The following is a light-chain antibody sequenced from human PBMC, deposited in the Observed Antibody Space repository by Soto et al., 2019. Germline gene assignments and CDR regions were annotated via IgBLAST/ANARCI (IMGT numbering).Light chain of an antibody. Sequence: IVLTHSPGTLSLSPGERATLSCRASQSVSSSYLAWYQQKPGQAPRLLIYDASSRATGIPARFRGSGSGTEFTLTIDSLQSEDFVVYYCQQYNSWPPITFGQGTRLEIK. J-gene: IGKJ5*01. CDR3: QQYNSWPPIT. V-gene: IGKV3-20*01. CDR2: DAS. CDR1: QSVSSSY.